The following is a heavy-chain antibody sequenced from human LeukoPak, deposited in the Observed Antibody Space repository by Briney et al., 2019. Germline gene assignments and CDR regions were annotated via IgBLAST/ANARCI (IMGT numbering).Heavy chain of an antibody. D-gene: IGHD3-3*01. CDR1: GFTFSSYA. Sequence: GGSLRLSCAASGFTFSSYAMHWVRQAPGKWLEWVAVISYDGSNKYYADSVKGRFTISRDNSKNTLYLQMNSLRAEDTAVYYCARDKSLPFWSGYGFYYGMDVWGQGTTVTVSS. V-gene: IGHV3-30-3*01. CDR3: ARDKSLPFWSGYGFYYGMDV. CDR2: ISYDGSNK. J-gene: IGHJ6*02.